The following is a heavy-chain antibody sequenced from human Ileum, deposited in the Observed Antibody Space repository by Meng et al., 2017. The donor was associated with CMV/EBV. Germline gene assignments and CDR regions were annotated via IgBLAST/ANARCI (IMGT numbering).Heavy chain of an antibody. D-gene: IGHD3-22*01. V-gene: IGHV3-20*04. Sequence: GGSLRLSCAASGFTFDDYGMSWVRQAPGKGLEWVSGINWNGGSTGYADSVKGRFTISRDNAKNSLYLQMNSLRAEDTALYYCARVALRGIVVVITPHYYFDYWGQGTLVTVSS. CDR2: INWNGGST. J-gene: IGHJ4*02. CDR1: GFTFDDYG. CDR3: ARVALRGIVVVITPHYYFDY.